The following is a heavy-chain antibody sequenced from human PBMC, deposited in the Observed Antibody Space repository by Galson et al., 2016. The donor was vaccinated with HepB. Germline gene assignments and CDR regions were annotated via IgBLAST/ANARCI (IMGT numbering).Heavy chain of an antibody. J-gene: IGHJ6*02. Sequence: SLRLSCAASGFTFNNYAMPWVRQAPGKGLEWVAGIRHDGRNTYYADYAKGRFTISRDDSKNTLCLQMNSLRGEDTALYYCARGRSAAVYYGLDVWGQGTTVTVSS. V-gene: IGHV3-33*01. D-gene: IGHD6-13*01. CDR3: ARGRSAAVYYGLDV. CDR1: GFTFNNYA. CDR2: IRHDGRNT.